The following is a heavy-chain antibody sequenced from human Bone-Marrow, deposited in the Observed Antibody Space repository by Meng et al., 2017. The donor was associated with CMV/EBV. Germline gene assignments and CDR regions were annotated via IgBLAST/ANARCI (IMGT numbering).Heavy chain of an antibody. CDR3: ASRGGGYYDFWSGYWAEYFQH. Sequence: GSLRLSCTVSGYSISSGYYWGWIRQPPGKGLEWIGSIYHSGSTYYNPSLKSRVTISVDTSKNQFSLKLRSVTAADTAVYYCASRGGGYYDFWSGYWAEYFQHWGQGTLVTVSS. D-gene: IGHD3-3*01. CDR1: GYSISSGYY. V-gene: IGHV4-38-2*02. CDR2: IYHSGST. J-gene: IGHJ1*01.